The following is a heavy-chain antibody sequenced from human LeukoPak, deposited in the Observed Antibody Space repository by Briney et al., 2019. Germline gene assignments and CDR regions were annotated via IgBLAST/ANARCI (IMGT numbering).Heavy chain of an antibody. J-gene: IGHJ4*02. Sequence: KTSETLSLTCTVSGGSISSYYWSWIRQPPGKGLEWIGYIYYSGSTNYNPSLKSRVTISVDTSKNQFSLKLSSVTAADTAVYYCAKGAAYFDYWGQGTLVTVSS. CDR2: IYYSGST. CDR3: AKGAAYFDY. V-gene: IGHV4-59*01. CDR1: GGSISSYY. D-gene: IGHD6-25*01.